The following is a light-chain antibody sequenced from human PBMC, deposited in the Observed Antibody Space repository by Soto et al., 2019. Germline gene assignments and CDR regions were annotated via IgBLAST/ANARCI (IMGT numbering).Light chain of an antibody. Sequence: EIVMTQSPSTLSVSPGERATLSCRASQSVSSSLAWYQQKPGQAPRLLIYGASTRATGIPARFSGSGSGTEFTLTISSLQSEDFAVYYCQQYNNLPRTFGQGTKVEIK. CDR3: QQYNNLPRT. J-gene: IGKJ1*01. CDR1: QSVSSS. CDR2: GAS. V-gene: IGKV3-15*01.